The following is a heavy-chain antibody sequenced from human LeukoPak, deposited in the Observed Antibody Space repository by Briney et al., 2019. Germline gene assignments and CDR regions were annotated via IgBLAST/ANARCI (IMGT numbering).Heavy chain of an antibody. J-gene: IGHJ4*02. CDR2: ISAYNGNT. V-gene: IGHV1-18*01. CDR3: AREKRGYCSGGSCYADY. CDR1: GYTFTSYS. Sequence: ASVKVSCKASGYTFTSYSISWVRQAPGQGLEWMGWISAYNGNTNYAQKLQGRVTMTTDTSTSTAYMELRSLRSDDTAVYYCAREKRGYCSGGSCYADYWGQGTLVTVSS. D-gene: IGHD2-15*01.